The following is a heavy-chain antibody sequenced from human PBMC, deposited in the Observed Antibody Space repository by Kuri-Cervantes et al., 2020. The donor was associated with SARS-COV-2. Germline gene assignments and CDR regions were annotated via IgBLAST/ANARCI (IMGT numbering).Heavy chain of an antibody. D-gene: IGHD6-19*01. V-gene: IGHV4-34*01. CDR3: ARGIAVAGAKYFDY. CDR2: ITHTGTT. J-gene: IGHJ4*02. CDR1: GSSFSGYY. Sequence: GSLRLSCVVSGSSFSGYYWSWIRQPPGKGLEWIGEITHTGTTNYNASLKSRVIISLDMSKKQFSLRLTSVTAADTGLYFCARGIAVAGAKYFDYWGQGTLVTVSS.